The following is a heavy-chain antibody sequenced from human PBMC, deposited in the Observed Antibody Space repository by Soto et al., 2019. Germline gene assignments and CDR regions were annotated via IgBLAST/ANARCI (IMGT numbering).Heavy chain of an antibody. V-gene: IGHV1-3*01. CDR1: GYTFTSYG. CDR2: INAGNGNT. J-gene: IGHJ6*02. D-gene: IGHD2-15*01. Sequence: ASVKVSCKASGYTFTSYGIHWVRQAPGQRLEWMGWINAGNGNTKYSQNFQGRVTITRDTSASTAYMQLSSLRSEDTAVYYCARRGPYSDYYYGMDVWGQGTTVTVPS. CDR3: ARRGPYSDYYYGMDV.